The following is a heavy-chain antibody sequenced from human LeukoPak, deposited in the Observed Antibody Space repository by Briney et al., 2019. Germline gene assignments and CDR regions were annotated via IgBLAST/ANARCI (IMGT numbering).Heavy chain of an antibody. J-gene: IGHJ4*02. CDR1: GGSISSGGYS. Sequence: PSETLSLTCAVSGGSISSGGYSWSWVRQPPGKGLEWIGYIYHSGSTYYNPSLKSRVTISVDRSKNQFSLKLSSVTAADTAVYYCARGRDIQPKTFDYWGQGTLVTVSS. D-gene: IGHD2-15*01. CDR3: ARGRDIQPKTFDY. CDR2: IYHSGST. V-gene: IGHV4-30-2*01.